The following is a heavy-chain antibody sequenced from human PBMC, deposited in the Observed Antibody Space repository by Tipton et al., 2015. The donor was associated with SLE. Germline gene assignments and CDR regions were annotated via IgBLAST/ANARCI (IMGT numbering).Heavy chain of an antibody. J-gene: IGHJ5*02. Sequence: SLRLSCAASGFTFTNYAMSWVRQAPGKGLEWVSEISGNGGITFYADSVRGRFTISRDNSKNTLYLQMNSLRVEDTAVYFCAGDDYASGITWGQGTLVTVSS. CDR3: AGDDYASGIT. CDR2: ISGNGGIT. D-gene: IGHD3-10*01. V-gene: IGHV3-23*01. CDR1: GFTFTNYA.